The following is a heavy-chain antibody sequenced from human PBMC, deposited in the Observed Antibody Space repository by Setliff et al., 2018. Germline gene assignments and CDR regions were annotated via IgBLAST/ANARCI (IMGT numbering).Heavy chain of an antibody. CDR2: ISGSGDST. V-gene: IGHV3-23*01. Sequence: GGSLRLSCAASGFTFRSYAMNWVRQAPGKGLERVSTISGSGDSTYYADSVMGRFTTSRDNSKDSLYLQLNSLRAEDTAVYYCAKDGVGPTYTYFFDFCGQGSQVTVSS. CDR1: GFTFRSYA. CDR3: AKDGVGPTYTYFFDF. J-gene: IGHJ4*02. D-gene: IGHD1-26*01.